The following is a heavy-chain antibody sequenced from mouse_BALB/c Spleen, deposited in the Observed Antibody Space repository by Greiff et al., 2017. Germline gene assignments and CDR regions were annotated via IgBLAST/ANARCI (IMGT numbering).Heavy chain of an antibody. CDR3: AREILIYDGHVGAMDY. CDR2: IWGDGST. J-gene: IGHJ4*01. V-gene: IGHV2-6-7*01. CDR1: GFSLTGYG. D-gene: IGHD2-3*01. Sequence: VQLVESGPGLVAPSQSLSITCTVSGFSLTGYGVNWVRQPPGKGLEWLGMIWGDGSTDYNSALKSRLSISKDNSKSQVFLKMNSLQTDDTARYYCAREILIYDGHVGAMDYWGQGTSVTVSS.